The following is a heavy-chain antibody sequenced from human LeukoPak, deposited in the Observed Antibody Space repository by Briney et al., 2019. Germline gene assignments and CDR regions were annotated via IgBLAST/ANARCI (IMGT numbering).Heavy chain of an antibody. Sequence: SETLSPTCTVSGGSISSSSHYWGLIRQPPGKGLEWIGDIYYSGTTYYNPSLKSRVTMSIDTSKKQFSLKLSSVTAADTAIYYCARQYSNTWYGWFDPWGQGTLVTVSS. CDR1: GGSISSSSHY. CDR3: ARQYSNTWYGWFDP. CDR2: IYYSGTT. J-gene: IGHJ5*02. V-gene: IGHV4-39*01. D-gene: IGHD6-13*01.